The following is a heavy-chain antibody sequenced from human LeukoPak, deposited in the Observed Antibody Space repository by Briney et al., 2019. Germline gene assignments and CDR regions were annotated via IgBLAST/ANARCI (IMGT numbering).Heavy chain of an antibody. D-gene: IGHD2-2*01. CDR3: ARAVGTSRYNWFDP. CDR2: INHSGST. J-gene: IGHJ5*02. V-gene: IGHV4-34*01. Sequence: PSETLSLTCAVYGGSFSGYYWSWIRQPPGKGLEWIGEINHSGSTNYNPSLKSRVTISVDTSKNQFSLKLSSVTAADTAVYYCARAVGTSRYNWFDPWGQGTLVTVSS. CDR1: GGSFSGYY.